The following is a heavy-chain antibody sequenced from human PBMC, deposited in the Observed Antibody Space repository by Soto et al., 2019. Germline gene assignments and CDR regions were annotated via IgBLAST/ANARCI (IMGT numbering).Heavy chain of an antibody. D-gene: IGHD3-3*01. V-gene: IGHV3-7*01. Sequence: LSLTCAASGFTFSSYWMSWVRQAPGKGLEWVANIKQDGSEKYYVDSVKGRFTISRDNAKNSLYLQMNSLRAEDTAVYYCAREVTIFGVAGGMDVWGQGTTVTVSS. CDR3: AREVTIFGVAGGMDV. CDR2: IKQDGSEK. J-gene: IGHJ6*02. CDR1: GFTFSSYW.